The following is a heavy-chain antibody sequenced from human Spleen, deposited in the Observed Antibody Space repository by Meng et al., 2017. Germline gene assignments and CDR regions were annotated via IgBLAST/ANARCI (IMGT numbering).Heavy chain of an antibody. CDR1: GGSFSDYY. CDR3: ARGPTTMAHDFDY. J-gene: IGHJ4*02. D-gene: IGHD4-11*01. Sequence: QVQLPQWGAALLKPSETLSLTCVVSGGSFSDYYWGWIRQPPGKGLEWIGEINHSGSTNYNPSLESRATISVDTSQNNLSLKLSSVTAADSAVYYCARGPTTMAHDFDYWGQGTLVTVSS. CDR2: INHSGST. V-gene: IGHV4-34*01.